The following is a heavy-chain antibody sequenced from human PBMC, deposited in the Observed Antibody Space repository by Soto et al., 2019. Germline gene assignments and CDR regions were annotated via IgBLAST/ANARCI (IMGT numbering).Heavy chain of an antibody. CDR3: AAAYYDFWSGYKDAFDI. CDR1: GFTFTSSA. CDR2: IVVGSGNT. Sequence: SVKVSCKASGFTFTSSAMQWVRQARGQRLEWIGWIVVGSGNTNYAQKFQERVTITRDMSTSTAYMELSSLRSEDTAVYYCAAAYYDFWSGYKDAFDIWGQGTMVTVSS. J-gene: IGHJ3*02. D-gene: IGHD3-3*01. V-gene: IGHV1-58*02.